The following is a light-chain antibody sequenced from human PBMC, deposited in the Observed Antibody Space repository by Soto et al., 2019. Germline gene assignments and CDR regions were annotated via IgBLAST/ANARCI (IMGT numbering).Light chain of an antibody. CDR1: QSVSSY. V-gene: IGKV3-11*01. CDR2: DAS. J-gene: IGKJ1*01. Sequence: EIVLTQSPATLSLSPGESATLACRASQSVSSYLAWSHHQSGQAPRLLIYDASNMATGIPATFSGRVSGTDFTLTSTSLEPDDFAVYYWQQRYNRQKFDQGTKVEI. CDR3: QQRYNRQK.